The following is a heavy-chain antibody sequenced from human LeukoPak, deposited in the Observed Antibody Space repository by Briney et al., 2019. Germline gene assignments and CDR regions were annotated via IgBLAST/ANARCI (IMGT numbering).Heavy chain of an antibody. J-gene: IGHJ4*02. Sequence: GGSLRLSCAASGFTFSSYAMHWVRQAPGKGLEWVAVISYDGINKAYADSVKGRSTISRDNSKDTLYLQMNSLRAEDTAVYYCARDQFSSSGSPAGYWGQGTLVTVSS. CDR1: GFTFSSYA. D-gene: IGHD3-22*01. V-gene: IGHV3-30-3*01. CDR2: ISYDGINK. CDR3: ARDQFSSSGSPAGY.